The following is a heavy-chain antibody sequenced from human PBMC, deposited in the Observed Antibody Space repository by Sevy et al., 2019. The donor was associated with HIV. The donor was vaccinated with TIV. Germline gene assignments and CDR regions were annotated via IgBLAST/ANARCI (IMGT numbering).Heavy chain of an antibody. Sequence: GGSLRLSCAASGFSFTWYWMSWVRQTPEKGLEWVANIKQDGSEKNYVDSVKGRFTISRDNAKNSLYLQMNSLRAEDTAVYYCATKGSSRPNDAFDTWGHGTTVTVSS. CDR3: ATKGSSRPNDAFDT. CDR2: IKQDGSEK. CDR1: GFSFTWYW. D-gene: IGHD2-15*01. J-gene: IGHJ3*02. V-gene: IGHV3-7*01.